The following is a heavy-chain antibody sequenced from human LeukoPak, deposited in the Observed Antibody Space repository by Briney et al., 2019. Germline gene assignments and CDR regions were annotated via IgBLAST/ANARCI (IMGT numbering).Heavy chain of an antibody. CDR1: GVSLSLCRYY. J-gene: IGHJ3*02. CDR3: ETPYCSGISCLDVFNM. Sequence: SQTLSLTCKVSGVSLSLCRYYGPWLPQHPGKGLERIGYKYCSGRAKSHPFLKSRLTISVDPSKNHFYLQLSYVSDADTAYYYRETPYCSGISCLDVFNMWGQGTRVTVSS. V-gene: IGHV4-31*03. D-gene: IGHD2-2*01. CDR2: KYCSGRA.